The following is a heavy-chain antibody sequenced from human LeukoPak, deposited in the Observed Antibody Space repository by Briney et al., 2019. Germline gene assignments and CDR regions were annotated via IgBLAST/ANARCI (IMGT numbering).Heavy chain of an antibody. Sequence: GGSLRLSCAASGFTFSSYWMHWVRQAPGKRLVWVSRINSDGSSTIYADSVKGRFTISRDNAKNTLYLQMDSLRAEDTAVYYCARLGSARTGYWGQGTLVTVSS. D-gene: IGHD1-14*01. CDR3: ARLGSARTGY. V-gene: IGHV3-74*01. CDR2: INSDGSST. CDR1: GFTFSSYW. J-gene: IGHJ4*02.